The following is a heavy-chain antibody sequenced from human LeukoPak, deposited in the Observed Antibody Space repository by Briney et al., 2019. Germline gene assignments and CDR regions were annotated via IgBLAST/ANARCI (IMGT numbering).Heavy chain of an antibody. CDR1: GGSFSGYY. Sequence: PSETLSLTCAVYGGSFSGYYWSWIRQPPGKGLEWIGEINHSGSTNYNPSLKNGVTISVDTSKNQFSLKLSSVTAADTAVYYCARVHIVATIQLVRYYYYYYYMDVWGKGTTVTVSS. CDR3: ARVHIVATIQLVRYYYYYYYMDV. D-gene: IGHD5-12*01. J-gene: IGHJ6*03. CDR2: INHSGST. V-gene: IGHV4-34*01.